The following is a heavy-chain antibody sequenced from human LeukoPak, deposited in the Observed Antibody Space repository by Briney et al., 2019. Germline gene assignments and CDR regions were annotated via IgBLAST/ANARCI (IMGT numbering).Heavy chain of an antibody. J-gene: IGHJ4*02. Sequence: SETLSLTCTVSGGSISSYYWSWIRQPQGKGLEWIAYIYFTGTTNYNPSLQSRVTISVDTSKNQFSLRLTSVTAADTAVYYCARFSDYYDSSGHYLDYWGQGTLVAVSS. CDR3: ARFSDYYDSSGHYLDY. CDR1: GGSISSYY. V-gene: IGHV4-59*08. CDR2: IYFTGTT. D-gene: IGHD3-22*01.